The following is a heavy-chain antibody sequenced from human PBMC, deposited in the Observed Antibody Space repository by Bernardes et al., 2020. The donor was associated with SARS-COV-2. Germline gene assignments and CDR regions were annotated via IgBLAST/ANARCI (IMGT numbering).Heavy chain of an antibody. CDR3: AVATNSYYGMDV. J-gene: IGHJ6*02. CDR2: INSDGTTT. D-gene: IGHD5-12*01. CDR1: GFIFSSHW. Sequence: GGSLRLSRAASGFIFSSHWMHWVRQAPGKGLVWVSRINSDGTTTNCADSVKGRFTISRDNAKNTLYLQMNSLRAEDTAVYYCAVATNSYYGMDVWGQGTTVTVSS. V-gene: IGHV3-74*01.